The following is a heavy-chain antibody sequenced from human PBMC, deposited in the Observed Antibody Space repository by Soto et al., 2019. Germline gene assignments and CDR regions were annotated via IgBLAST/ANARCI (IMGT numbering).Heavy chain of an antibody. CDR2: TRNRANSYTT. J-gene: IGHJ4*02. V-gene: IGHV3-72*01. D-gene: IGHD1-1*01. Sequence: PGGSLRLSWASSLFTFSDHYMDLVLQGPGKGLEWVCRTRNRANSYTTEYAASVTGRFTISRDDSRNSLYLQMDSLKVEDTAVYYCARATHSSGTYNLDYWGQGTLVTVSS. CDR3: ARATHSSGTYNLDY. CDR1: LFTFSDHY.